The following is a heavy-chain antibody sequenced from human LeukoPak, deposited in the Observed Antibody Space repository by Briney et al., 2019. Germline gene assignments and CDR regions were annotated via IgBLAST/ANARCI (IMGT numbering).Heavy chain of an antibody. CDR3: ARVYGANSWFDP. V-gene: IGHV4-59*01. CDR2: IYYSGST. J-gene: IGHJ5*02. CDR1: GGSISSYY. Sequence: PSETLSLTCTVSGGSISSYYWSWIRQPPGKKLEWIGYIYYSGSTKYNPSLKSRVTMSVDTSKNQFSLKLISVTAADTAVYYCARVYGANSWFDPWGQGTLVTVSS. D-gene: IGHD4-23*01.